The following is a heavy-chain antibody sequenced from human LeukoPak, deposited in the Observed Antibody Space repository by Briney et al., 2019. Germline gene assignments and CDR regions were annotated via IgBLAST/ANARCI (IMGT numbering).Heavy chain of an antibody. CDR2: IWHDGSNK. J-gene: IGHJ5*02. V-gene: IGHV3-33*01. CDR3: ARDLYVGSGRNYIAH. Sequence: GRSLSLSCAASGLPLSTYGMHWVRRAPAKGLEGVEVIWHDGSNKYYADSVKGRFSISRDNPKNTLYLQMNGLRAEDTAVYYCARDLYVGSGRNYIAHWGQGTLVTVSS. CDR1: GLPLSTYG. D-gene: IGHD3-10*01.